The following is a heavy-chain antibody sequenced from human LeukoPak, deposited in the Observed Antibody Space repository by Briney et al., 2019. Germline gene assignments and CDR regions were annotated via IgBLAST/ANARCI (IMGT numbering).Heavy chain of an antibody. CDR3: ARHTGTYGSGSYYQHYYFDY. CDR1: GGSFSGYY. CDR2: INHSGST. V-gene: IGHV4-34*01. J-gene: IGHJ4*02. D-gene: IGHD3-10*01. Sequence: SETLSLTCAVYGGSFSGYYWSWIRQPPGKGLEWIGEINHSGSTNYNPSLKSRVTISVDTSKNQFSLKLSSVTAADTAVYYCARHTGTYGSGSYYQHYYFDYWGQGTLVTVSS.